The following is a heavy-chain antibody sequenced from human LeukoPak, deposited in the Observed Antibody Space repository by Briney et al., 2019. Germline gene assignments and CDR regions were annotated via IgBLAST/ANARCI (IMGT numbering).Heavy chain of an antibody. CDR3: AAQGYCSSTSCYGGRDWFDP. CDR2: ISYSGST. Sequence: PSETLSLTCTVSGGSISSYYWSWVRQPPGKGLEWIGYISYSGSTNYNPSLKSRVTISVDTSKNQFSLKLSSVTAADTAVYYCAAQGYCSSTSCYGGRDWFDPWGQGTLVTVSS. D-gene: IGHD2-2*01. J-gene: IGHJ5*02. V-gene: IGHV4-59*08. CDR1: GGSISSYY.